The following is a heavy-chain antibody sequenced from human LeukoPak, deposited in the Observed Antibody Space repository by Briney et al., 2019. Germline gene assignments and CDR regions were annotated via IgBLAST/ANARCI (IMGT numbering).Heavy chain of an antibody. J-gene: IGHJ5*02. CDR1: GYTFTSYY. CDR3: ARDPDGSGSYGWFDP. D-gene: IGHD3-10*01. V-gene: IGHV1-2*02. CDR2: INPNSGGT. Sequence: ASVKVSCKASGYTFTSYYMHWVRQAPGQGLEWMGWINPNSGGTNYAQKFQGRVTMTRDTSISTAYMELSRLRSDDTAVYYCARDPDGSGSYGWFDPWGQGTLVTVSS.